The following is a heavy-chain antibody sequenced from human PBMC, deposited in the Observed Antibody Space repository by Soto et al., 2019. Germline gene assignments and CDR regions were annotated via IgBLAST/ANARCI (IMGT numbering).Heavy chain of an antibody. CDR3: ARVEGYCSSSSCPYYYYYMDV. Sequence: QVQLVQSGAEVKKPGASVKVSCKASGYTFTSYGISWVRQAPGQGLEWMGWISAYNGNTNYAQKLQGRVTMTTDTSTSTADMELSSLRSDDKAVYYCARVEGYCSSSSCPYYYYYMDVWGKGTTVTVSS. CDR1: GYTFTSYG. CDR2: ISAYNGNT. J-gene: IGHJ6*03. D-gene: IGHD2-2*01. V-gene: IGHV1-18*01.